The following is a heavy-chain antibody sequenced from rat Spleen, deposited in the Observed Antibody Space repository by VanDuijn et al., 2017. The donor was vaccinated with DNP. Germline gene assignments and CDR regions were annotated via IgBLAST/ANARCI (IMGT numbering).Heavy chain of an antibody. V-gene: IGHV5-25*01. J-gene: IGHJ2*01. D-gene: IGHD1-1*01. CDR1: GFSFSDYY. Sequence: EVQLVESGGGLVQPGRSLKLSCAASGFSFSDYYMAWVRQAHTKGLEWVATITLDSDATFYPDSVRGRFTISRNDAEGTLFLQIDSLRSEDTATYYCARRNLFTALDYWGRGVMVTVSS. CDR3: ARRNLFTALDY. CDR2: ITLDSDAT.